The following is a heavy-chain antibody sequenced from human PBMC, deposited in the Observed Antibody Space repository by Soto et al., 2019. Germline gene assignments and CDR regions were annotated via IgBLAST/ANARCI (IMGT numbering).Heavy chain of an antibody. Sequence: LGLSCAASGFTFNNYAMSLVRQAPGNCLEWVSAISGNGISTYYADSVRGRFTISRDNSENTLFLQMNRLRADDTAVYYCTRDAISMVRGTDNWFDPWGQGTLVTVSS. CDR1: GFTFNNYA. V-gene: IGHV3-23*01. CDR2: ISGNGIST. J-gene: IGHJ5*02. D-gene: IGHD3-10*01. CDR3: TRDAISMVRGTDNWFDP.